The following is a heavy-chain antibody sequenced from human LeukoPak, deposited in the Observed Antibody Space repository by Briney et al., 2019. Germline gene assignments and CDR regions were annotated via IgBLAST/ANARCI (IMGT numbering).Heavy chain of an antibody. V-gene: IGHV3-30*18. D-gene: IGHD6-6*01. CDR2: ISYDGSNK. CDR3: AKDRVAAPSKNTWFDP. CDR1: GFTFSSYG. Sequence: GRSLRLSCAASGFTFSSYGMHWVRQAPGRGLEWVAVISYDGSNKYYADSVKGRFTISRDNSKNTLYLQMNSLRAEDTAIYYCAKDRVAAPSKNTWFDPWGQGTLVTVSS. J-gene: IGHJ5*02.